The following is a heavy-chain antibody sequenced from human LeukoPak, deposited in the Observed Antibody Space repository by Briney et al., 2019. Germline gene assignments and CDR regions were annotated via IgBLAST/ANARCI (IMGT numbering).Heavy chain of an antibody. CDR3: AKYCSGATCSGY. Sequence: GGSLRLSCAASGFTFSSYAMGWVRQAPGKGPEWVSGITESGDITYYADSVKGRFTISRDNSKNTLYLQMNSLRAGDTAKYYCAKYCSGATCSGYWGQGTLVTVSS. V-gene: IGHV3-23*01. CDR1: GFTFSSYA. CDR2: ITESGDIT. J-gene: IGHJ4*02. D-gene: IGHD2-15*01.